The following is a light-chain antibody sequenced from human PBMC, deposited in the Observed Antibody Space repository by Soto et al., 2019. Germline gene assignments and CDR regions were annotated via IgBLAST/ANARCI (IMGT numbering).Light chain of an antibody. CDR3: QQYDNLPYT. CDR1: QDISNY. CDR2: DAS. J-gene: IGKJ2*01. V-gene: IGKV1-33*01. Sequence: DIQMTQSPSSLSASVGDRVTITCQASQDISNYLNWYQQKPGKAPKLVIYDASNLETGVPSRFSGSGSGTDFTFTNSSLQPEDIATYYCQQYDNLPYTFGQGTKLEIK.